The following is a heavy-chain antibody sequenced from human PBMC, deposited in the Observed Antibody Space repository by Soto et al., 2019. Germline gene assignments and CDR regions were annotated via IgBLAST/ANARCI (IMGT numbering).Heavy chain of an antibody. CDR3: ASGMHWQQLVPDSNY. Sequence: SETLSLTCAVSGGSISSSNWWSWVRQPPGKGLEWIGEIYHSGSTNYNPSLKSRVTISVDKSKNQFSLKLSSVTAADTAVYYCASGMHWQQLVPDSNYWGQGTLVTVSS. CDR1: GGSISSSNW. D-gene: IGHD6-13*01. J-gene: IGHJ4*02. V-gene: IGHV4-4*02. CDR2: IYHSGST.